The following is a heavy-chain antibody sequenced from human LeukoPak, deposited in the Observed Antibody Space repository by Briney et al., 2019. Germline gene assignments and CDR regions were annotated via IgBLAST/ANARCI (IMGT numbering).Heavy chain of an antibody. CDR2: IIPILGIA. V-gene: IGHV1-69*02. D-gene: IGHD4-17*01. CDR1: GGTFSSYT. CDR3: ARGFGDRLEFYYYYGMDV. J-gene: IGHJ6*02. Sequence: GASVKVSCKASGGTFSSYTISWVRQAPGQGLEWMGRIIPILGIANYAQKFQGRVTITADKSTSTAYMELNSLRSEDTAVYYCARGFGDRLEFYYYYGMDVWGQGTTVTVSS.